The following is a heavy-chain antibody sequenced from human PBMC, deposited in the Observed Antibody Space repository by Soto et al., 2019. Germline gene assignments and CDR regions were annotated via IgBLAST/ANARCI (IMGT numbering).Heavy chain of an antibody. V-gene: IGHV3-11*01. CDR3: ARLFYNWNSWVDS. Sequence: GGSLRLSCATSGFSFSDFYMVWIRQAPGKGLEWISYIHRSGSPIYYADSVKGRFTISRDNAKTSLSLQMNSLRAEDTAVYYCARLFYNWNSWVDSWGQGTLVTVPQ. CDR1: GFSFSDFY. D-gene: IGHD1-20*01. CDR2: IHRSGSPI. J-gene: IGHJ4*02.